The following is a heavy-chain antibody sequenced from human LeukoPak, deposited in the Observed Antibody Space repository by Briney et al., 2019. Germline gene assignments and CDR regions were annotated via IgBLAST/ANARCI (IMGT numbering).Heavy chain of an antibody. D-gene: IGHD3-22*01. CDR3: ARDYHDNGYYLTFDY. J-gene: IGHJ4*02. CDR1: GYTFTSYY. V-gene: IGHV1-46*01. CDR2: INPSGGST. Sequence: GASVKVSCKASGYTFTSYYMHWVRQAPGQGLEWMGIINPSGGSTSYAQKFQGRVTMTRDTSTSTVYMELSSLRSEDTAVYYCARDYHDNGYYLTFDYWGQGTLVTVSS.